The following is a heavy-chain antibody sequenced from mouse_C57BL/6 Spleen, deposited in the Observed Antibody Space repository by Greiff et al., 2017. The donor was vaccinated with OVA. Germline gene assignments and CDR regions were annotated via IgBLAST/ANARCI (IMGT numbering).Heavy chain of an antibody. J-gene: IGHJ1*03. D-gene: IGHD1-1*01. CDR2: IYPGSGST. V-gene: IGHV1-55*01. Sequence: QVQLQQPGAELVKPGASVKMSCKASGYTFTSYWITWVKQRPGQGLEWIGDIYPGSGSTNYNEKFKSKATLTVDKSSSTAYMQLSSLTSEDSAVYYCARGGYGSSYWYFDVWGTGTTVTVSS. CDR1: GYTFTSYW. CDR3: ARGGYGSSYWYFDV.